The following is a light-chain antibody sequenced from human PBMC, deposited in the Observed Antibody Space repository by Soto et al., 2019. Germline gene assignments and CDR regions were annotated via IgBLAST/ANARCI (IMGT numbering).Light chain of an antibody. CDR1: QGISSL. V-gene: IGKV1-9*01. CDR3: QQFNSYPYT. CDR2: AAS. Sequence: DIQLTQSPSFLSAAVGDRVTLTCRASQGISSLFAWYQQKPGKAPKLLIYAASTLQSGVPSRLSGSGSGTEFTLTISSLQPEDFATYYCQQFNSYPYTFGQGTKLEIK. J-gene: IGKJ2*01.